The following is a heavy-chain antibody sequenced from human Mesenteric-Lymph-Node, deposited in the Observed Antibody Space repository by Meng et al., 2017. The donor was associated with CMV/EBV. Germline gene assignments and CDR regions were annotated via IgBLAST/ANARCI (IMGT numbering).Heavy chain of an antibody. J-gene: IGHJ6*02. D-gene: IGHD2-2*01. Sequence: ASVKVSCKASGYTFTAYYMHWVRQAPGQGLEWMGWINPNSGGTKYAQKFQGRVTMTRDTSISTAYMELSRLRSDDTAVYYCARGCSSTVGPYYYGMDVWGQGTTVTVSS. CDR3: ARGCSSTVGPYYYGMDV. CDR2: INPNSGGT. V-gene: IGHV1-2*02. CDR1: GYTFTAYY.